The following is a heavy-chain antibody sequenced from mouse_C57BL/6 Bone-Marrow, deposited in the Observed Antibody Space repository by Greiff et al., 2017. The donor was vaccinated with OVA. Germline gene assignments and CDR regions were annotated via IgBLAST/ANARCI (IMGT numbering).Heavy chain of an antibody. Sequence: VQLQQSGAELVRPGASVKLSCTASGFNIKDDYMHWVKQRPEQGLEWIGWIDPENGDTEYASKFQGKATITADTSSNTAYLQLSSLTSEDTAVYYCTTSMITTHYYFGYWGQGTTLTDSS. D-gene: IGHD2-4*01. J-gene: IGHJ2*01. V-gene: IGHV14-4*01. CDR2: IDPENGDT. CDR3: TTSMITTHYYFGY. CDR1: GFNIKDDY.